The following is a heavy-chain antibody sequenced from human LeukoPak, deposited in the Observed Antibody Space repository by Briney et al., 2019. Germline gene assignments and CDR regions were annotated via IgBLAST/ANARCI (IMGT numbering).Heavy chain of an antibody. CDR1: GGSISSYY. D-gene: IGHD3-16*01. Sequence: KPSETLSLTCTVSGGSISSYYWSWIRQPPGKGLEWIGYIYYSGSTNYNPSLKSRVTISVDTSKKQFSLKLSSVTAADTAVYYCARGDYVGGSFNDAFDIWGQGTMVTVSS. CDR3: ARGDYVGGSFNDAFDI. V-gene: IGHV4-59*08. J-gene: IGHJ3*02. CDR2: IYYSGST.